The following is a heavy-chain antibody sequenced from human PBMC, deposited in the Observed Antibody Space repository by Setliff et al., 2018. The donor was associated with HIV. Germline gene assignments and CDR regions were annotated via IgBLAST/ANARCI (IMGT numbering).Heavy chain of an antibody. CDR1: GYTFTSYA. CDR2: INAGNGNT. J-gene: IGHJ4*02. CDR3: AISYYYGSGIPGYYIDY. D-gene: IGHD3-10*01. V-gene: IGHV1-3*01. Sequence: KVSCKASGYTFTSYAMHWVRQAPGQRLEWMGWINAGNGNTKYSQKFQGRVTITRDTSASTAYMELSSLRSEDTAVYYCAISYYYGSGIPGYYIDYWGQGTLVTVSS.